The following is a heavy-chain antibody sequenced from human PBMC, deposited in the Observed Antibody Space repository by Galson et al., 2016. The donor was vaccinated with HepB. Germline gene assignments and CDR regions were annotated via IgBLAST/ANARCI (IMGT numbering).Heavy chain of an antibody. J-gene: IGHJ4*02. CDR1: GFSFSSYA. V-gene: IGHV3-30-3*01. CDR3: ARDVRRDGYFDYFDY. D-gene: IGHD5-24*01. CDR2: ISYESSQK. Sequence: SLRLSCAGSGFSFSSYAFHWVRLAPGKGLEWVAVISYESSQKHYADSVKGRYTISRDNSMVFLQMNSLRDEDTAVYYCARDVRRDGYFDYFDYWGQGTLVTVSS.